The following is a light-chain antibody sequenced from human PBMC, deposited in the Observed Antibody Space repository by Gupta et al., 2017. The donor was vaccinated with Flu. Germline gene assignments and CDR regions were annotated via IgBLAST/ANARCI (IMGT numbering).Light chain of an antibody. Sequence: ATLSVSPGERATLSCRASQSVSSNLAWHQQKPGHAPRLLIYDASTRATGIPVRFSGSGSGTEFTLTISSLQSEDFAVYYCQQYNNWPPITFGQGTRLEIK. J-gene: IGKJ5*01. CDR3: QQYNNWPPIT. CDR1: QSVSSN. V-gene: IGKV3-15*01. CDR2: DAS.